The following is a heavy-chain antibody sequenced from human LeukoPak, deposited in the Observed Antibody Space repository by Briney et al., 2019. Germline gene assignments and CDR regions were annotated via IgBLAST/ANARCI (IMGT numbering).Heavy chain of an antibody. D-gene: IGHD2-15*01. Sequence: SQTLSLTCAVSGYSISSGYYWGWIRQPPGKGLEWIGRIYHRGSTYYNPSLKSRVTISVDTSKNQFSLKLSSVTAADTAVYYCAREEDCSGGSCHLDWGQGTLVTVSS. CDR1: GYSISSGYY. V-gene: IGHV4-38-2*02. CDR3: AREEDCSGGSCHLD. CDR2: IYHRGST. J-gene: IGHJ4*02.